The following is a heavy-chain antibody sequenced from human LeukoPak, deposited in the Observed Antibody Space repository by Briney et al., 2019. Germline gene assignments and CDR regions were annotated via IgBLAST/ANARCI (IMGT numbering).Heavy chain of an antibody. J-gene: IGHJ5*02. D-gene: IGHD3-9*01. CDR1: GYTFTSYY. Sequence: GASVKVSCKASGYTFTSYYMHWVRQAPGQGLEWMGLINPSGGSTSYAQKFQGRVTMTRDTSTSTVYMELSSLRSEDTAVYYCARDQGPLRYFDWLLFGWFDPWGQGTLVTVSS. CDR3: ARDQGPLRYFDWLLFGWFDP. V-gene: IGHV1-46*01. CDR2: INPSGGST.